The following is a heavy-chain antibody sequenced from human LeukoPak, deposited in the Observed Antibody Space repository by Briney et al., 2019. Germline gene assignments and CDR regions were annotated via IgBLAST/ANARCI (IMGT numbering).Heavy chain of an antibody. CDR3: ARQAAMGIYSFDY. J-gene: IGHJ4*02. CDR1: GFTFSSYA. V-gene: IGHV4-59*10. CDR2: FYTSGST. D-gene: IGHD5-18*01. Sequence: PGGSLRLSCAASGFTFSSYAMSWVRQAPGKGLEWIGRFYTSGSTNYNPSLKSRVTMSLDTSKNQFSLTLSSVTAADTAVYYCARQAAMGIYSFDYWGQGTLVTVSS.